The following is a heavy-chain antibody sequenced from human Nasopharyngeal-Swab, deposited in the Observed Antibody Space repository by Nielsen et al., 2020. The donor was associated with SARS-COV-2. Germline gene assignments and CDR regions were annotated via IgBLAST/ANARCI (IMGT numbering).Heavy chain of an antibody. V-gene: IGHV4-61*02. CDR2: IYTSGST. Sequence: WIRQPPGKGLEWIGRIYTSGSTNYNPSLKSRVTISVDTSKNQFSLKLSSVTAADTAVYYCARGITTLYYYYYMDVWGQGTTVTVSS. D-gene: IGHD3-10*01. CDR3: ARGITTLYYYYYMDV. J-gene: IGHJ6*03.